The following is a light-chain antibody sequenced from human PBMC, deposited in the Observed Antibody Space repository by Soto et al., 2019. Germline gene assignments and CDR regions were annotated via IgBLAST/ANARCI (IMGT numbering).Light chain of an antibody. CDR1: SCDIGSDYH. Sequence: QSALTQPASVSGAPGQTVTISCTGSSCDIGSDYHVSWYQQLPGTAPKLLIYDNSKRPSGVPDRFSGSKSGNSASLAITGLLAEDEADYYCWSYDSSLSAVVFGGGTKLTVL. V-gene: IGLV1-40*01. CDR3: WSYDSSLSAVV. J-gene: IGLJ2*01. CDR2: DNS.